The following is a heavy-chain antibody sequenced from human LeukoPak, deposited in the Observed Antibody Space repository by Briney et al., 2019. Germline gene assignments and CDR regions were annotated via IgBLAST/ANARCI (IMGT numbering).Heavy chain of an antibody. J-gene: IGHJ4*02. CDR1: GFTFSDYY. V-gene: IGHV3-11*04. D-gene: IGHD3-10*01. CDR2: MSSGGSTI. Sequence: GGPLRLSCAASGFTFSDYYMSWIRQAPGKGLEWVSYMSSGGSTIYYADSVKGRFTISRDNAKNSLYLQMNSLRADDTAVYYCARNAYMVRGVDYWGQGTLVTVSS. CDR3: ARNAYMVRGVDY.